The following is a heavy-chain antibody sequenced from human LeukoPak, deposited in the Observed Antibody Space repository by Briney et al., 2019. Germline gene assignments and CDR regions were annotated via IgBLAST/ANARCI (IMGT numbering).Heavy chain of an antibody. D-gene: IGHD2-15*01. Sequence: GGSLRLSCAASGFTFSSYAMHWVRQAPGKGLEWVAVISYDGSNKYYADSVKGRFTISRDNSKNTLYLQMDSLRAEDTAVYYCARRYCSGGRCPNYFDYWGQGTLVTVSS. J-gene: IGHJ4*02. CDR1: GFTFSSYA. CDR3: ARRYCSGGRCPNYFDY. V-gene: IGHV3-30*04. CDR2: ISYDGSNK.